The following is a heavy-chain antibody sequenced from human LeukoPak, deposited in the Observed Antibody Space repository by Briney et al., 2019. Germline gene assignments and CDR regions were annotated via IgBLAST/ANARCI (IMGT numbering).Heavy chain of an antibody. J-gene: IGHJ6*02. CDR3: ARAGSGNYYGMDV. Sequence: SETLSLTCTVSGGSISSYYWSWIRQPPGKGLEWIGYIYYSGSTNYNPSLKSRVTISVDTSKNQFSLKLSSVIAADTAVYYCARAGSGNYYGMDVWGQGTTVTVSS. CDR1: GGSISSYY. V-gene: IGHV4-59*01. CDR2: IYYSGST. D-gene: IGHD3-10*01.